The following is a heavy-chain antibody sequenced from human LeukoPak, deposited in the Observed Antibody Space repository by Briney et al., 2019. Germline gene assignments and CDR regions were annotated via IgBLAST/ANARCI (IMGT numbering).Heavy chain of an antibody. Sequence: GESLRISCKASGYSFTSYWISWVRQMPGKGLEWMGIIYPGDSDTRYSPSFQGQVTISADKSISTAYLQWSSLKASDTAMYYCARSIIMVRGVINWFDPWGQGTLVTVSS. V-gene: IGHV5-51*01. CDR2: IYPGDSDT. D-gene: IGHD3-10*01. J-gene: IGHJ5*02. CDR1: GYSFTSYW. CDR3: ARSIIMVRGVINWFDP.